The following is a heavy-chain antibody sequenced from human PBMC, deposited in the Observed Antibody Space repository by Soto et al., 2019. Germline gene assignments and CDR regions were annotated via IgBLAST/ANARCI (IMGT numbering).Heavy chain of an antibody. J-gene: IGHJ1*01. V-gene: IGHV4-31*03. CDR3: ARDDVYYDSSGYPVEYFQH. Sequence: TLSLTCTVSGGSISSGGYYWSWIRQHPGKGLEWIGYIYYSGSTYYNPSLKSRVTISVDTSKNQFSLKLSSVTAADTAVYYCARDDVYYDSSGYPVEYFQHWGQGTLVTVSS. CDR1: GGSISSGGYY. D-gene: IGHD3-22*01. CDR2: IYYSGST.